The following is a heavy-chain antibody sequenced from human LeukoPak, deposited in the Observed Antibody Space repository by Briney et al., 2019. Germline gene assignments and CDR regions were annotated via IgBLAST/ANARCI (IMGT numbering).Heavy chain of an antibody. Sequence: PGGSLRLSCAASGFTFSSYAMSWVRQAPGKGLEWVSAISGSGGSTYNADSVKGQFTISRDNSKNTLYLRMNSLRAEDTAVYYCAKDKGGSYYPAYFDYWGQGTLVTVSS. J-gene: IGHJ4*02. V-gene: IGHV3-23*01. CDR3: AKDKGGSYYPAYFDY. CDR1: GFTFSSYA. D-gene: IGHD1-26*01. CDR2: ISGSGGST.